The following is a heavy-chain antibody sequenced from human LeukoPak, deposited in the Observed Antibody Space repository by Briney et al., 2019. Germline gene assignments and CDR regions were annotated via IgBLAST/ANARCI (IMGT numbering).Heavy chain of an antibody. CDR1: GYTFTGYY. Sequence: ASVTVSYKASGYTFTGYYLHWVRQAPGQGLEWMGRINPNSGGTNYAQKFQGRVTMTRDTSINTAYLELSRLRSDDTAVYYCARGRKGEFDPWGQGTLVTVSS. CDR2: INPNSGGT. D-gene: IGHD3-16*01. CDR3: ARGRKGEFDP. V-gene: IGHV1-2*06. J-gene: IGHJ5*02.